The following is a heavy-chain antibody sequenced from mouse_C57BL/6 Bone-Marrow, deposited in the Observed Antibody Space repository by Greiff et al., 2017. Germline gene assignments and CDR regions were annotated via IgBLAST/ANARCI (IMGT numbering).Heavy chain of an antibody. V-gene: IGHV1-81*01. CDR3: ARRTTAYFDY. Sequence: QVQLKQSGAELARPGASVKLSCKASGYTFTSSGISWVKQRTGQGLEWIGEIYPRSGNTYYNEKFKGKATLTADKSSSTAYMELRSLTSEDSAVYFCARRTTAYFDYWGQGTTLTVSS. J-gene: IGHJ2*01. CDR1: GYTFTSSG. CDR2: IYPRSGNT. D-gene: IGHD1-2*01.